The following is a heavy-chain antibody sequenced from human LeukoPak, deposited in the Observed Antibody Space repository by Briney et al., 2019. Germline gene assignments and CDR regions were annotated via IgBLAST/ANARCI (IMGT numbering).Heavy chain of an antibody. D-gene: IGHD3-22*01. CDR1: GGSFSGYH. V-gene: IGHV4-34*01. CDR3: ARTTYFYDTSGYYYGN. CDR2: IKYSGSS. J-gene: IGHJ4*02. Sequence: SETLSLTCGVYGGSFSGYHWSWIRQPPGKGLEWIVEIKYSGSSNYNPSLKSRVNISVDTSKNQFSLKLSSVTAADTAVYYCARTTYFYDTSGYYYGNWGQGTLVTVSS.